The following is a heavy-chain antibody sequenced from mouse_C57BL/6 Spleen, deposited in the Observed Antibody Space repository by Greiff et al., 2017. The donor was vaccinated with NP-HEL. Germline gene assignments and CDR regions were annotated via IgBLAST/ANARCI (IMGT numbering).Heavy chain of an antibody. D-gene: IGHD2-3*01. J-gene: IGHJ1*03. CDR2: IHPNSGST. CDR1: GYTFTSYW. V-gene: IGHV1-64*01. Sequence: QVQLQQPGAELVKPGASVKLSCKASGYTFTSYWMHWVKQRPGQGLEWIGMIHPNSGSTNYNEKFKSKDTLTVDKSSSTAYMQLSSLTSEDSAVYYCARGLLRDWYFDVWGTGTTVTVSS. CDR3: ARGLLRDWYFDV.